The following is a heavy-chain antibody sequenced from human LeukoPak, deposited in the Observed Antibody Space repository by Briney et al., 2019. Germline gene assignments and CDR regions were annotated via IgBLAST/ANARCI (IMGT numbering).Heavy chain of an antibody. D-gene: IGHD1-26*01. CDR1: GSTFSSYA. Sequence: GGSLRLSCAASGSTFSSYAMSWVRQAPGKGLEWVSAISGSGHNTYYADSVKGRFTISRDNSQNTLYLQMNSPRAEDTAVYYCAKDQVGVHYNWGQGTLVTVSS. CDR2: ISGSGHNT. V-gene: IGHV3-23*01. CDR3: AKDQVGVHYN. J-gene: IGHJ4*02.